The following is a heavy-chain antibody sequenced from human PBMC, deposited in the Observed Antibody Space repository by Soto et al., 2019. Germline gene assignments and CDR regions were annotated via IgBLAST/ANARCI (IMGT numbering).Heavy chain of an antibody. CDR3: ARSPPRVERNNYAGGWFDP. CDR2: MNPNSGNT. D-gene: IGHD4-4*01. J-gene: IGHJ5*02. Sequence: QVQLVQSGAEVKKPGASVKVSCKASGYTFTSYDINWVRQATGQGLEWMGWMNPNSGNTGYPQKFQGRVTMTRNTSISTAYMELSSLRFEDTAVHYCARSPPRVERNNYAGGWFDPWGQGTMVTVSS. V-gene: IGHV1-8*01. CDR1: GYTFTSYD.